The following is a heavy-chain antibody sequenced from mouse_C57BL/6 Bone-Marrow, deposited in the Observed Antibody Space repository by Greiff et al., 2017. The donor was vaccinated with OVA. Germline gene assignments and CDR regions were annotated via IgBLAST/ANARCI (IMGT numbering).Heavy chain of an antibody. CDR1: GFTFTDYY. CDR3: AAGSSLYAMDY. V-gene: IGHV7-3*01. D-gene: IGHD1-1*01. Sequence: DVQLQESGGGLVQPGGSLSLSCAASGFTFTDYYMSWVRQPPGKALEWLGFIRNKANGYTTEYSASVKGRFTISRDNSQSILYLQMNALRAEDSATYYCAAGSSLYAMDYWGQGTSVTVSS. J-gene: IGHJ4*01. CDR2: IRNKANGYTT.